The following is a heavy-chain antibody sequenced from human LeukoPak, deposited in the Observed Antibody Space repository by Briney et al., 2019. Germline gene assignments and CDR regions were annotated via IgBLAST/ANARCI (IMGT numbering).Heavy chain of an antibody. CDR3: ASLAYYYDSSGYPDAFDI. V-gene: IGHV1-69*02. D-gene: IGHD3-22*01. Sequence: GASVKVSCKASGGTFSSYTISRVRQAPGQGLEWMGRIITILGIANYAQKFHGRVTTTSDKSTSTAYMELSSLRSEDTAVYYCASLAYYYDSSGYPDAFDIWGQGTMVTVSS. J-gene: IGHJ3*02. CDR2: IITILGIA. CDR1: GGTFSSYT.